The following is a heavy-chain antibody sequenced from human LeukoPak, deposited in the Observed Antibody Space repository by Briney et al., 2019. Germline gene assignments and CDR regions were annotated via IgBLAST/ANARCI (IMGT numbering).Heavy chain of an antibody. CDR1: GGSFSGYY. CDR2: INHSGST. D-gene: IGHD2-2*01. CDR3: ARGSRIVVVLAAMLTKYHWFDP. V-gene: IGHV4-34*01. Sequence: SETLSLTCAVYGGSFSGYYWSWIRQPPGKGLEWIGEINHSGSTNYNPSLKSRVTISVDTSKNQFSLKLSSVTAADTAVYYCARGSRIVVVLAAMLTKYHWFDPWGQGTLVTVSS. J-gene: IGHJ5*02.